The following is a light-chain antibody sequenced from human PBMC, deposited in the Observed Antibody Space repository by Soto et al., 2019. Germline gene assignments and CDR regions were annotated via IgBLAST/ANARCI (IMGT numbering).Light chain of an antibody. CDR3: AEGDDGLRLV. V-gene: IGLV1-47*01. Sequence: QYVLTKPPSASGTPGQRVTISCSGNSSNIGSNYVYWYQQLPGTAPKLLIYRNNQRPSGVPDRFSGSKPGTPASLAISGPRSEDEANYYWAEGDDGLRLVFGTGTK. CDR1: SSNIGSNY. CDR2: RNN. J-gene: IGLJ1*01.